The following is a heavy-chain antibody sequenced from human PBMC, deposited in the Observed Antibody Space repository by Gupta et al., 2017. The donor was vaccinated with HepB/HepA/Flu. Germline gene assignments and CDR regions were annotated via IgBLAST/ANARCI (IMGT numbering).Heavy chain of an antibody. J-gene: IGHJ6*03. D-gene: IGHD3-16*01. Sequence: EVQFFWYGGGLVQPGGSLRLGCVVSAFTIGGTAMNWVRQAPGKGLEWVSGTGSAIRHFYAESVRSRSSISRDNSENNFSLKMNTIRADDPAGDYWAKELYYWKAIDDWGKGTRVTGSS. CDR1: AFTIGGTA. CDR3: AKELYYWKAIDD. CDR2: TGSAIRH. V-gene: IGHV3-23*01.